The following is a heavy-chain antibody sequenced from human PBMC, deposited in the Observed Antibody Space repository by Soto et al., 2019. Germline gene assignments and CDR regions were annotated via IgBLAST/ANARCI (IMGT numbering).Heavy chain of an antibody. V-gene: IGHV4-39*01. Sequence: SETLSLTCTVSGGSISSSSYYWGWIRQPPGKGLEWIGSIYYSGSTYYNPSLKSRVTISVDTSKNQFSLKLSSVTAADTALFYCASTVFSGYSYGYYYYYGMDVWGQGTTVT. CDR1: GGSISSSSYY. CDR2: IYYSGST. CDR3: ASTVFSGYSYGYYYYYGMDV. D-gene: IGHD5-18*01. J-gene: IGHJ6*02.